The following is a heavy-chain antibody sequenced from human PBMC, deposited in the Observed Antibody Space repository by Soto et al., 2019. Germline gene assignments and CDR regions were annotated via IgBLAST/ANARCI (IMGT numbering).Heavy chain of an antibody. Sequence: ESGGGLVKPGGSLRLSCAASGFTFSDYYMSWIRQAPGKGLEWVSYISSSSSYTNYADSVKGRFTISRDNAKNSLYLQMNSLRAEDTAVYYCAGGGYSYGENYFDYWGQGTLVTVSS. CDR1: GFTFSDYY. J-gene: IGHJ4*02. CDR2: ISSSSSYT. D-gene: IGHD5-18*01. V-gene: IGHV3-11*06. CDR3: AGGGYSYGENYFDY.